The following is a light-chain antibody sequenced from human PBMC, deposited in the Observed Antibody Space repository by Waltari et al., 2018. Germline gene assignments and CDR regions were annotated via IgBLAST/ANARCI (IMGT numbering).Light chain of an antibody. J-gene: IGKJ2*01. CDR1: QSVSSY. V-gene: IGKV3-11*01. Sequence: EIVLTQSPATLSLSPGERATLSCRASQSVSSYLAWYQQKPGQAPRLLIYGASNRATGIPPRFSGSGSGTDFTLTISSLEPEDFAVYYCQQRSNWPPMYTFGQGTKLEIK. CDR2: GAS. CDR3: QQRSNWPPMYT.